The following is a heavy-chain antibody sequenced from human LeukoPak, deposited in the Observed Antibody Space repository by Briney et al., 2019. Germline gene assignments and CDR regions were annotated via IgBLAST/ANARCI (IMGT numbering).Heavy chain of an antibody. Sequence: GGSLRLSCAASGFTVSSYEMNWVRQAPGKGLEWISYISSSGSTIYYADSVKGRFTISRDNAKNSVYLQMNSLRAEDTAVYYCARGPSGNNNLWMDYWGQGTLVTVSS. J-gene: IGHJ4*02. CDR1: GFTVSSYE. CDR2: ISSSGSTI. V-gene: IGHV3-48*03. D-gene: IGHD3-10*01. CDR3: ARGPSGNNNLWMDY.